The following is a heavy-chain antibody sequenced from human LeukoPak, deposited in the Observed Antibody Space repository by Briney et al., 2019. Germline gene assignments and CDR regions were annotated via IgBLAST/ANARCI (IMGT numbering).Heavy chain of an antibody. J-gene: IGHJ4*02. CDR1: GFTFSRYP. V-gene: IGHV3-23*01. Sequence: GGSLTLLCAASGFTFSRYPMIWPRQAPGKGLECVSAISGSGDTTYYAYSVKGRFTISRDNSENTLYLQMNSLSAEDTAVYYCAKDRSVSYYDGPPNYWGQGTLVTVSS. D-gene: IGHD1-26*01. CDR2: ISGSGDTT. CDR3: AKDRSVSYYDGPPNY.